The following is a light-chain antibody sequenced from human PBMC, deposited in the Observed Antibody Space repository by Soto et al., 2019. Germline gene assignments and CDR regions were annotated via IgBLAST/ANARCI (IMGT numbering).Light chain of an antibody. CDR1: QSISSN. CDR2: GAS. V-gene: IGKV3-15*01. J-gene: IGKJ2*01. CDR3: QQYNNWPLYT. Sequence: EIVMTQSPATLSVSPGERATLSCRASQSISSNLAWYQQKPGQAPRLLIYGASTRATGIPARFSGSGSGTEFTLTISSLQSEEFGLYYCQQYNNWPLYTFGQGTKVDIK.